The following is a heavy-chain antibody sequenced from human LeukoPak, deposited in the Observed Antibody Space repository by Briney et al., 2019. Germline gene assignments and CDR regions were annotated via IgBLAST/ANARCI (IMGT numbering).Heavy chain of an antibody. D-gene: IGHD6-19*01. CDR2: IWFDGTKK. CDR1: GFIFSNNG. Sequence: GRSLRLSCAASGFIFSNNGMHWVRQAPGKGLEWVAVIWFDGTKKYYADSVKGRLTISRDNSQNTLHLQMDSLRAEDTAVYYCARLSGWSLDYCGQGTLVTVSS. CDR3: ARLSGWSLDY. V-gene: IGHV3-33*01. J-gene: IGHJ4*02.